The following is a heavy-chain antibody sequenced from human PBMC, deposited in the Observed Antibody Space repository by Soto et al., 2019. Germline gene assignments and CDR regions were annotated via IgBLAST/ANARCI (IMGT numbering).Heavy chain of an antibody. CDR1: GYTFTGYY. V-gene: IGHV1-2*02. CDR3: ARARDIVRGVSPGSWFDP. D-gene: IGHD3-10*01. CDR2: INPNSGGT. J-gene: IGHJ5*02. Sequence: ASVKVSCKASGYTFTGYYMHWVRQAPGQGLEWMGWINPNSGGTNYAQKFQGRVTMTRDTSISTAYMELSRLRSDDTAVYYCARARDIVRGVSPGSWFDPWGQGTLVTVS.